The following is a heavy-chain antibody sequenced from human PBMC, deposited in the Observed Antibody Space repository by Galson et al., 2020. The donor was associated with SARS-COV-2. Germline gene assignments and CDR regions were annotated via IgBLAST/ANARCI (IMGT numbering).Heavy chain of an antibody. CDR3: ARLDYYHTDAFDI. J-gene: IGHJ3*02. CDR2: IYTSGST. CDR1: GGSISSGTYY. V-gene: IGHV4-61*09. D-gene: IGHD3-22*01. Sequence: SETLSLTCTVSGGSISSGTYYWTWIRQPAGKGLEWIGQIYTSGSTNYNPSLKSRVTISADTSKNQLSLKLTTGTAADTAVYYCARLDYYHTDAFDIWGQGTVVIVSS.